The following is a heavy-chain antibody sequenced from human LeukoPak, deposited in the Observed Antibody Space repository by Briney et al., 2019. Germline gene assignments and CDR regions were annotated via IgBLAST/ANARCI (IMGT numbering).Heavy chain of an antibody. CDR1: GFTFAHYA. V-gene: IGHV3-9*01. D-gene: IGHD6-19*01. CDR3: AKDPNSSGWHYFYY. J-gene: IGHJ4*02. Sequence: PGGSLRLSCAASGFTFAHYATHWVRHAPGKGLGWVSGIIWNIGSIGYADSVRGRFTLSRDKAKNSLYLQMNSLRAEDTALYYCAKDPNSSGWHYFYYWGQGTLVSVSS. CDR2: IIWNIGSI.